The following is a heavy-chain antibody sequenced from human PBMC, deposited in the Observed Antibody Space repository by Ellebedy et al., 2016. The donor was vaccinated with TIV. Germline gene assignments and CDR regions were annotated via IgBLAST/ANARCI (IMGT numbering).Heavy chain of an antibody. CDR3: ARDQPPIEWIQLWPTPFDY. CDR2: IKQDGSEK. CDR1: GFTFSSYW. Sequence: GESLKISCAASGFTFSSYWMSWVRQAPGKGLEWVANIKQDGSEKYYVDSVKGRFTISRDNAKNSLYLQMNSLRAEDTAVYYCARDQPPIEWIQLWPTPFDYWGQGTLVTVSS. V-gene: IGHV3-7*01. J-gene: IGHJ4*02. D-gene: IGHD5-18*01.